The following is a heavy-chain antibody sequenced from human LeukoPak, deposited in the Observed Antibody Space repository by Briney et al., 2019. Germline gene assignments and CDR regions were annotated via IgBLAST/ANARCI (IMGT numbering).Heavy chain of an antibody. Sequence: GGSLRLSCAASGFTFSSYVMSWVRQAPGKGLEWVSGISGRGSSTYYADSVKGRFTISRDNSKNTLYLQMNSLRAEDTAVYYCTKGYNSAWLPFDYWGQGTLVTVSS. V-gene: IGHV3-23*01. CDR3: TKGYNSAWLPFDY. D-gene: IGHD6-19*01. CDR1: GFTFSSYV. J-gene: IGHJ4*02. CDR2: ISGRGSST.